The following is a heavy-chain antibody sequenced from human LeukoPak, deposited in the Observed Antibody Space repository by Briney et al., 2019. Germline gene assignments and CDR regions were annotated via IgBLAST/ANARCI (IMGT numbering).Heavy chain of an antibody. Sequence: SETLSLTCTVSGGSISSYYWSWIRQPPGKGLEWIGFIYYSGSTNYNPSLKSRVTISVDTSKNQFSLRLSSVTAADTAPYYCARHSYAGSQYFFDYWGQGTLVTVSS. CDR1: GGSISSYY. J-gene: IGHJ4*02. CDR2: IYYSGST. V-gene: IGHV4-59*08. CDR3: ARHSYAGSQYFFDY. D-gene: IGHD2-8*01.